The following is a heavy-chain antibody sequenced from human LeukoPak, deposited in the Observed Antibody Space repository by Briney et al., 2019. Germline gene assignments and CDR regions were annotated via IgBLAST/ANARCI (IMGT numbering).Heavy chain of an antibody. CDR1: GFTFSSSW. CDR3: ARGGDYYDF. Sequence: GGSLRLSCAASGFTFSSSWMTWVRQAPGKGLEWVARLKQDGSEKYYVDSVKGRFTISRDNAKNSLYLQMNRLSAEDTAVYYCARGGDYYDFWGQGTLVTVSS. D-gene: IGHD3-16*01. J-gene: IGHJ4*02. V-gene: IGHV3-7*01. CDR2: LKQDGSEK.